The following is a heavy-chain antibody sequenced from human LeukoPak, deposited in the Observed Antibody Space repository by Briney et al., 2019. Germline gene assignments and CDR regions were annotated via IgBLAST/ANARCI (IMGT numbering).Heavy chain of an antibody. CDR1: GGSISSYY. D-gene: IGHD3-16*02. Sequence: PETLSLTCTVSGGSISSYYWSWIRQPPGKGLEWIGYTYYSGSTNYNASLKSRVTISLDTSKNQFSLKLTSVTAADTAVYYCARDRMITFGGIIVPNWYFDLWGRGTLVTVSS. CDR2: TYYSGST. V-gene: IGHV4-59*01. CDR3: ARDRMITFGGIIVPNWYFDL. J-gene: IGHJ2*01.